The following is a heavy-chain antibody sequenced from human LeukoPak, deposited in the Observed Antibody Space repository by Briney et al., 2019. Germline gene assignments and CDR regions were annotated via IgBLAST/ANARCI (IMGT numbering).Heavy chain of an antibody. Sequence: GGSLRLSCAASGFTFSGSAMHWVRQASGKGLEWVGRIRSKANSYATAYAASVKGRFTISRDDSKNTAYLQMNSLKTEDTAVYYCWDSSGLLGYWGQGTLVTVSS. CDR2: IRSKANSYAT. J-gene: IGHJ4*02. CDR1: GFTFSGSA. V-gene: IGHV3-73*01. D-gene: IGHD6-19*01. CDR3: WDSSGLLGY.